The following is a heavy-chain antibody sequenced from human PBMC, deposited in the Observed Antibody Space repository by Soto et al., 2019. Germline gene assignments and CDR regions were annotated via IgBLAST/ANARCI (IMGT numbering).Heavy chain of an antibody. CDR2: IRSKAYGGTT. Sequence: GGSLRLSCTASGFTFGDYAMSWFRQAPGKGLEWVGFIRSKAYGGTTEYAASVKGRFTISRDDSKSIAYLQMNSLKTEDTAVYYCTRDLTYYDFWSGPMAGYFDYWGQGTLVTVSS. J-gene: IGHJ4*02. CDR1: GFTFGDYA. CDR3: TRDLTYYDFWSGPMAGYFDY. D-gene: IGHD3-3*01. V-gene: IGHV3-49*03.